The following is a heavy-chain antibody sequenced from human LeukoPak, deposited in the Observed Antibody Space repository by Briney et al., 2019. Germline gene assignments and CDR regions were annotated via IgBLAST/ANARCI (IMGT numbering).Heavy chain of an antibody. CDR2: IIPIFGTA. J-gene: IGHJ6*02. Sequence: SVKVSCKASGGTFSSYAISWVRQAPGQGLEWMGGIIPIFGTANYAQKFQGRVTITADESTSTAYMELSSLRSEDTAVYYCARDSSSWYGAGTYYYYGMDVWGQGTTVTVSS. V-gene: IGHV1-69*13. CDR3: ARDSSSWYGAGTYYYYGMDV. D-gene: IGHD6-13*01. CDR1: GGTFSSYA.